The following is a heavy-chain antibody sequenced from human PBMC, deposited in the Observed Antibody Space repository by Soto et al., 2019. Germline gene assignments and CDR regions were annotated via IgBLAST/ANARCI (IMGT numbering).Heavy chain of an antibody. CDR3: VTVFDL. V-gene: IGHV3-74*01. Sequence: EVQLVESGGGLVQPGGSLRVSCAASGFTFRSHWIHWVRQAPGKGLEWVSRIETDGGGTSYADSVKGRFTISTDNAKNTVYLQMNGLRAEDTAVYYCVTVFDLWGQGTLVTVSS. J-gene: IGHJ5*02. CDR1: GFTFRSHW. CDR2: IETDGGGT.